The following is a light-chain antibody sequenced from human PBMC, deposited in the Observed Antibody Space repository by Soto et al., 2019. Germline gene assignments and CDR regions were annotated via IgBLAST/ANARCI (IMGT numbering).Light chain of an antibody. CDR3: QQYYNWPLT. CDR2: GAS. Sequence: EIVMTQSPATLSVSPGERATLSCRASQSVSNNLAWYQQKPGQAPRLFIYGASSRATGFPARFSGSGSGTEFTLTISSLQSEDIAVYYCQQYYNWPLTFGGGTKVQIK. V-gene: IGKV3-15*01. CDR1: QSVSNN. J-gene: IGKJ4*01.